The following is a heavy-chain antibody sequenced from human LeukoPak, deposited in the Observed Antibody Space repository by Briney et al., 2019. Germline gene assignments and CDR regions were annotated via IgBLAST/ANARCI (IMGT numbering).Heavy chain of an antibody. CDR1: GDTFTSYG. V-gene: IGHV1-18*01. D-gene: IGHD2-8*01. J-gene: IGHJ4*02. CDR2: LSAYNGNT. Sequence: ASVKVSCKASGDTFTSYGISWVRQAPGQGLEWMGWLSAYNGNTNYAQKLQGRVTMTTDTSTSTAYMELRSLRSDDTAVYYCARDSGVLMVYAIRGLLDYWGQGTLVTVSS. CDR3: ARDSGVLMVYAIRGLLDY.